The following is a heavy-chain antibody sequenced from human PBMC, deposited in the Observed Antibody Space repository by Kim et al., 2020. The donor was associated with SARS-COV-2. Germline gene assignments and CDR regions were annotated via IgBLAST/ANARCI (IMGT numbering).Heavy chain of an antibody. CDR3: ARVGGSRSYRGVYYYYYYGMDV. J-gene: IGHJ6*01. Sequence: SVKVSCKASGGTFSSYAISWVRQAPGQGLEWMGGIIPIFGTANYAQKFQGRVTITADESTSTAYMELSSLRSEDTAVYYCARVGGSRSYRGVYYYYYYGMDVWGQGTTVTVSS. CDR1: GGTFSSYA. CDR2: IIPIFGTA. D-gene: IGHD3-10*01. V-gene: IGHV1-69*13.